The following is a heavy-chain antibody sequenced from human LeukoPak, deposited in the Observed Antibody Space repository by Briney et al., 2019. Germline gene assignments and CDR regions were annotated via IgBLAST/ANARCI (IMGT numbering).Heavy chain of an antibody. D-gene: IGHD2-15*01. Sequence: GGSLRLSCAASGFTVSSIHMVWVRQAPGKGLEWVSAISNNGGYTYYADSVQGRFTISRDNSKSTLCLQMNSLRAEDTAVYYCAKQLGYCSDGSCYFPYWGQGTLVTVSS. CDR2: ISNNGGYT. V-gene: IGHV3-23*01. CDR3: AKQLGYCSDGSCYFPY. CDR1: GFTVSSIH. J-gene: IGHJ4*02.